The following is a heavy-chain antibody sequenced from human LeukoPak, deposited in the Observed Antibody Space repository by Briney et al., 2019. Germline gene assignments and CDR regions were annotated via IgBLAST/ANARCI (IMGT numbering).Heavy chain of an antibody. CDR1: GFTFSSYW. J-gene: IGHJ6*03. Sequence: GGSLRLSCAASGFTFSSYWMSWVRQAPGKGLEWVANIKQDGSEKYYVDSVKGRFTISRDNAKNSLYLQMNSLRAEDTAIYYCARDPYNGNYGDSYYYYMDVWGKGTTVTISS. D-gene: IGHD1-26*01. CDR3: ARDPYNGNYGDSYYYYMDV. V-gene: IGHV3-7*01. CDR2: IKQDGSEK.